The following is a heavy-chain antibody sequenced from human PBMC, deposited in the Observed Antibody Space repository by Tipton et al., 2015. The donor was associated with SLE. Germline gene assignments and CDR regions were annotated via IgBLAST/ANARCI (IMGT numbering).Heavy chain of an antibody. D-gene: IGHD3-3*01. Sequence: SLRLSCAASGFTFSNYGMHWVRQAPGKGLEWVAVIWYDGSNKYYADSVKGRFTISRDNSKNTLYLQMNSLRGEDTAVYYCASSLLTVFAGFDYWGQGTLVTVSS. CDR1: GFTFSNYG. CDR2: IWYDGSNK. J-gene: IGHJ4*02. V-gene: IGHV3-33*08. CDR3: ASSLLTVFAGFDY.